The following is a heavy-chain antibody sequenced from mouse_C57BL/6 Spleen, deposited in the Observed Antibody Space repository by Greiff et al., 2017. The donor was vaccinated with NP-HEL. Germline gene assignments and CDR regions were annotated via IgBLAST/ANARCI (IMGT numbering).Heavy chain of an antibody. V-gene: IGHV5-4*01. Sequence: EVMLVESGGGLVKPGGSLKLSCAASGFTFSSYAMSWVRQTPEKRLEWVATISDGGSYTYYPDNVKGRFTNSRDNAKNNLYLQMSHLKSEDTAMYYCARDLMDYWGQGTSVTVSS. CDR2: ISDGGSYT. J-gene: IGHJ4*01. CDR1: GFTFSSYA. CDR3: ARDLMDY.